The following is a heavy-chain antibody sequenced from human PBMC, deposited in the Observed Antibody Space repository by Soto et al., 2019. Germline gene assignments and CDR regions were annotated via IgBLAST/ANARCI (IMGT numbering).Heavy chain of an antibody. J-gene: IGHJ3*02. Sequence: ASVKVSCKASGGTFSSYAISWVRQAPGQGLEWMGGIIPIFGTANYAQKFQGRVTITADESTSTAYMELSSLRSEDTAVYYCASKESMVRGNRAFDIWGQGTMVTVSS. CDR2: IIPIFGTA. V-gene: IGHV1-69*13. D-gene: IGHD3-10*01. CDR3: ASKESMVRGNRAFDI. CDR1: GGTFSSYA.